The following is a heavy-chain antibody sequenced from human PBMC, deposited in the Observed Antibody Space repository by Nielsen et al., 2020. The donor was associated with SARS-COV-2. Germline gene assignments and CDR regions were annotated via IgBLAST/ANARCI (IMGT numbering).Heavy chain of an antibody. CDR1: GGSFSGYY. CDR3: ASGMVSTRFDP. J-gene: IGHJ5*02. Sequence: SETLSLTCAVYGGSFSGYYWSWIRQPPGKGLEWIGEINHSGSTNYNPSLKSRVTISVDTSKNQFSLKLSSVTAADTAVYYCASGMVSTRFDPWGQGTLVTVSS. CDR2: INHSGST. D-gene: IGHD1-14*01. V-gene: IGHV4-34*01.